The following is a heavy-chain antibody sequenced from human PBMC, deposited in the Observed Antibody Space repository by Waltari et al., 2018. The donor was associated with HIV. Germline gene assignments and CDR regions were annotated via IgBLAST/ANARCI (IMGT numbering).Heavy chain of an antibody. CDR2: LNPNSGYT. Sequence: QVQRVQSGAEVKKHGAAVKVYCKTSGYSFIDYEINWVRQAPGQGPEWMGWLNPNSGYTGYPQKFQGRVTMPSDTSLRTFYMELSSLTSDDTAVYHCATWEGRGGRCSYWNYWGQGTLVTVS. CDR3: ATWEGRGGRCSYWNY. J-gene: IGHJ4*02. CDR1: GYSFIDYE. D-gene: IGHD2-15*01. V-gene: IGHV1-8*01.